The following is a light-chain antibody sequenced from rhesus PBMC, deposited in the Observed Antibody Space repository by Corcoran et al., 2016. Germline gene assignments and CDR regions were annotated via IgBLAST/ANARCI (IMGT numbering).Light chain of an antibody. CDR1: QGITND. CDR2: EAS. CDR3: QHYYSTPWT. V-gene: IGKV1-25*01. J-gene: IGKJ1*01. Sequence: DIQMTQSPSSLSASVGDRVTITCRASQGITNDLAWYQQKPGETPKLLIYEASSLQSGIPSRFSGSGSGTDCTLTISSLQSEDVATYYCQHYYSTPWTFGQGTKVEIK.